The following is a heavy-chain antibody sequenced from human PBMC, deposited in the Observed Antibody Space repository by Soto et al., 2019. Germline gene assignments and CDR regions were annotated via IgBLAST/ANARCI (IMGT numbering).Heavy chain of an antibody. V-gene: IGHV3-23*01. CDR3: AKEFVVPAAIDY. J-gene: IGHJ4*02. D-gene: IGHD2-2*01. CDR2: IXGSGGST. Sequence: EVQLLESGGGLVQPGGSLRLSCAASGFTFSSYAMSWVRQAPGKGLXWVSAIXGSGGSTYYADSVKGRFTISRDNXXXTXXXQXXSLRAEDTAVYYCAKEFVVPAAIDYWGQGTLVTVSS. CDR1: GFTFSSYA.